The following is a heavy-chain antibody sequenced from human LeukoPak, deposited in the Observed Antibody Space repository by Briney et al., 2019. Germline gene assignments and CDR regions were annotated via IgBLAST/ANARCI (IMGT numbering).Heavy chain of an antibody. V-gene: IGHV4-4*07. CDR2: ISRSGGT. J-gene: IGHJ4*02. CDR1: GGSISSYY. Sequence: SETLSHTCTVSGGSISSYYWSWIRQPAGKGLEWIGRISRSGGTNYNPSLKSRVTVSVDASKKQLQFSLRLSSVTAADTAVYYCARDQGDYGDHRYFDHWGQGTLVTVSS. D-gene: IGHD4-17*01. CDR3: ARDQGDYGDHRYFDH.